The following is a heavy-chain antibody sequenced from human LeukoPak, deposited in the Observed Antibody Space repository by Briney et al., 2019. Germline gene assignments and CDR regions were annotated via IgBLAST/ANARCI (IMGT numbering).Heavy chain of an antibody. D-gene: IGHD6-19*01. CDR2: INPNSGGT. CDR1: GYTFTHYY. CDR3: ARAIAVVDY. V-gene: IGHV1-2*02. Sequence: ASVKVSCKASGYTFTHYYIHWVRQAPGQGLEWMGWINPNSGGTNSAQKFQGRVTMTKDTSISTAYMELSRLRSDDTAVYFCARAIAVVDYWGQGTLVTVSS. J-gene: IGHJ4*02.